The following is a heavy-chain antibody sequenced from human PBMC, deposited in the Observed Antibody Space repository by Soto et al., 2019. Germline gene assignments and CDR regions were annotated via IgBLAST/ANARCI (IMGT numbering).Heavy chain of an antibody. Sequence: EVQLVESGGGLVQPGGSLRLSCAASGFTFSSYSMNWVRQAPGKGLEWVSSISSSSSYIYYADSVKGRFTISRDNAKNSLYLQMNSLRAEDTAVYYCARFFVVVPAAIADYYGMDVWGQGTTVTVSS. D-gene: IGHD2-2*01. J-gene: IGHJ6*02. CDR2: ISSSSSYI. V-gene: IGHV3-21*01. CDR1: GFTFSSYS. CDR3: ARFFVVVPAAIADYYGMDV.